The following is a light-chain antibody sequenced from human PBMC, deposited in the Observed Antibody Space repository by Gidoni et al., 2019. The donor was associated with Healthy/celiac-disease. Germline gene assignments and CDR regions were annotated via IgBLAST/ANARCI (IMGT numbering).Light chain of an antibody. CDR2: AAT. Sequence: DIQMTQSPSSLSASVGDRVTITCRASQSISSYLKWYQQKPGKAPKLLIYAATNWQSGVPSWFSGSGSGTDFTLTISSLQPEDFATYYCQQSYSTPWTFGQGTKVEIK. V-gene: IGKV1-39*01. CDR3: QQSYSTPWT. J-gene: IGKJ1*01. CDR1: QSISSY.